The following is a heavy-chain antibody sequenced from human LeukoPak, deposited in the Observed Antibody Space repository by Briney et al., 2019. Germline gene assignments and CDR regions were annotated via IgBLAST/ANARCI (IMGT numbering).Heavy chain of an antibody. CDR3: ATLKTRGLNDY. Sequence: SETLSLTCTVSGGSISSGGYYWSWIRQHPGKGLEWIGYIYYSGSTYYNPSLKSRVTISVDASKNQFSLKLSSVTAADTAVYYCATLKTRGLNDYWGQGTLVTVSS. D-gene: IGHD3-10*01. CDR2: IYYSGST. V-gene: IGHV4-31*03. J-gene: IGHJ4*02. CDR1: GGSISSGGYY.